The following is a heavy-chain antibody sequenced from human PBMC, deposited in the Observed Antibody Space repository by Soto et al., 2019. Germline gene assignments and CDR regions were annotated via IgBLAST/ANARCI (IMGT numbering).Heavy chain of an antibody. J-gene: IGHJ4*02. CDR3: VFGSWNHYYSGH. Sequence: GGSLRLSCTTSGFTFTSYNMHWVRQAPCKGLGWVASFWSDASVQKYADSVKGRFTISSDPSRGTLYLLMNSLTADDTALYYCVFGSWNHYYSGHWGQEMVVTVS. CDR1: GFTFTSYN. CDR2: FWSDASVQ. D-gene: IGHD6-13*01. V-gene: IGHV3-33*08.